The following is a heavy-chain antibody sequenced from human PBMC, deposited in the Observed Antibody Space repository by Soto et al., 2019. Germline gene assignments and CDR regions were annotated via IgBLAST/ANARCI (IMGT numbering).Heavy chain of an antibody. D-gene: IGHD4-17*01. CDR3: ARDDYGDGYFDY. V-gene: IGHV1-18*01. Sequence: ASVKVSCKASGYTFTSYGISWVRQAPGQGLEWMGWISAYNGNTNYAQKLQGRVTMTTDKSKSTAYMEMRSRRSDDTAVYYCARDDYGDGYFDYWGKGTLVTVSS. CDR2: ISAYNGNT. J-gene: IGHJ4*02. CDR1: GYTFTSYG.